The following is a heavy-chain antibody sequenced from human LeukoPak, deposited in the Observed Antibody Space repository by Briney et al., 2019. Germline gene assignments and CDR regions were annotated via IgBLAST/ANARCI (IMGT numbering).Heavy chain of an antibody. CDR2: MNPNSGNT. Sequence: ASVKVSCKASGGTFSSYAISWVRQAPGQGLEWMGGMNPNSGNTGYAQKFQGRVTMTRNTSISTAYMELSSLRSEDAAVYYCAIRYGSGEKYYYYYYMDVWGKGTTVTVSS. V-gene: IGHV1-8*02. J-gene: IGHJ6*03. CDR1: GGTFSSYA. D-gene: IGHD3-10*01. CDR3: AIRYGSGEKYYYYYYMDV.